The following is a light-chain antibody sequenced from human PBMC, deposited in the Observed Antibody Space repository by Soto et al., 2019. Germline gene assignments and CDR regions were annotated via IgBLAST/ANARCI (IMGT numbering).Light chain of an antibody. Sequence: EIVLTQSPGTLSLSPGERATLSCGASESVSYSYVAWYQVKGGLAPRLLIYGASTRAADVPARFSGGGSGTEFTLTISSLQSEDFAEYHCQQYNNWPQTFGQGTKVDIK. CDR3: QQYNNWPQT. CDR2: GAS. CDR1: ESVSYSY. J-gene: IGKJ1*01. V-gene: IGKV3-15*01.